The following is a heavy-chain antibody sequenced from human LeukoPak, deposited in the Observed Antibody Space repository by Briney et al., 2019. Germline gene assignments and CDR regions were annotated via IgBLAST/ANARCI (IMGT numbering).Heavy chain of an antibody. Sequence: PGGSLRLSCAASGFTFSSYGMHWVRQAPGKGLEWVAVIWYDGSNKYYADSVKGRFTISRDNSKNTLYLQMNSLRAEDTAVYYCARDYSSGRGGYYGMDVWGQGTTVTVSS. CDR2: IWYDGSNK. D-gene: IGHD6-19*01. V-gene: IGHV3-30*19. CDR3: ARDYSSGRGGYYGMDV. CDR1: GFTFSSYG. J-gene: IGHJ6*02.